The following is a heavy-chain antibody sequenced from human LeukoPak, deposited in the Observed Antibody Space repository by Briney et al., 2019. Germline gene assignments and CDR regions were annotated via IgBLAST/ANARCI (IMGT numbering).Heavy chain of an antibody. V-gene: IGHV4-31*03. CDR2: IYYSGST. CDR1: GGSISSGGYY. D-gene: IGHD2-2*02. Sequence: PSETLSPTCTVSGGSISSGGYYWSWIRQHPGKGLEWIGYIYYSGSTYYNPSLKSRVTISVDTSKNQFSLKLSSVTAADTAVYYCARLRYCSSTSCYTRFDYWGQGTLVTVSS. J-gene: IGHJ4*02. CDR3: ARLRYCSSTSCYTRFDY.